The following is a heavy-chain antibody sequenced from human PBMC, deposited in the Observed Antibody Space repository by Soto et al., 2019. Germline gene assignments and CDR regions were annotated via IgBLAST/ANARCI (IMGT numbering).Heavy chain of an antibody. CDR1: GYTFSNYA. V-gene: IGHV1-3*01. Sequence: GPSVKVSCKASGYTFSNYAMHWVRQAPGQRLEWMGWINAGNGNTKSSQKFQDRVTFTRDTSASTAYMELSSLRSEDTAVYYCARGGSIVVVVADYGMDVWGQGTTVTVS. CDR2: INAGNGNT. D-gene: IGHD2-15*01. CDR3: ARGGSIVVVVADYGMDV. J-gene: IGHJ6*02.